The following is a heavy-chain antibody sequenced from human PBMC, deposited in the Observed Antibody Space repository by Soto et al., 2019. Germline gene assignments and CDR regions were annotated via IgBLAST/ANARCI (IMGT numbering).Heavy chain of an antibody. CDR2: IHSGGDT. J-gene: IGHJ6*02. V-gene: IGHV3-66*01. Sequence: EVQLVASGGALVQPGGSLRLSCAASGFAVSSNYMTWVRQAPGKGLEWVSVIHSGGDTHYADYVRGRFTISSDNSKNTLYLQLNSLRAEGSAVYYCARSRTGATYGGMDVWGQGTTVTVSS. CDR1: GFAVSSNY. D-gene: IGHD1-7*01. CDR3: ARSRTGATYGGMDV.